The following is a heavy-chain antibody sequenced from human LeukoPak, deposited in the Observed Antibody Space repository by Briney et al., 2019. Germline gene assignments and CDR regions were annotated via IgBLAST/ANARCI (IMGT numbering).Heavy chain of an antibody. D-gene: IGHD2-2*01. CDR1: GFSFSNYN. CDR2: ISTSSTYI. CDR3: AAYGYCSSTSCYFGGAFDI. J-gene: IGHJ3*02. Sequence: PGGSLRLSCAASGFSFSNYNINWVRQAPGKGLEWVSSISTSSTYIFYADSVKGRFTISRDNSKNTLYLQMNSLRAEDTAVYYCAAYGYCSSTSCYFGGAFDIWGQGTMVTVSS. V-gene: IGHV3-21*04.